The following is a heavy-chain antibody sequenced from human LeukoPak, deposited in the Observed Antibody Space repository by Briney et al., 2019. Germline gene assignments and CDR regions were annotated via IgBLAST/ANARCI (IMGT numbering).Heavy chain of an antibody. D-gene: IGHD1-26*01. Sequence: GGSLRLSCAASGFTFSDYHMNWIRQAPGKGLEWVSYISSSSSSSTSYADSVKGRFTISRDNAKNSLYLQMNSLRAEDTAVYYCARDGDTGIHYADYWGQGILVTVSS. CDR1: GFTFSDYH. CDR3: ARDGDTGIHYADY. CDR2: ISSSSSSST. V-gene: IGHV3-11*05. J-gene: IGHJ4*02.